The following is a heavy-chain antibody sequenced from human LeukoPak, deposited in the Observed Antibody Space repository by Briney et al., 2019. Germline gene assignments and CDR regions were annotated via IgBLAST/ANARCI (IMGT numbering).Heavy chain of an antibody. CDR2: ISAYNGNT. Sequence: SVKLSFKASGYTFTSYGISLVRQPPGQGLELMGWISAYNGNTNYAQKHQGRVTMTTDTSTSTAYMELRSLRSDDTAVYYCARGGYYDFWSGYYWAAFDIWGQGTMVTVSS. J-gene: IGHJ3*02. CDR3: ARGGYYDFWSGYYWAAFDI. D-gene: IGHD3-3*01. V-gene: IGHV1-18*01. CDR1: GYTFTSYG.